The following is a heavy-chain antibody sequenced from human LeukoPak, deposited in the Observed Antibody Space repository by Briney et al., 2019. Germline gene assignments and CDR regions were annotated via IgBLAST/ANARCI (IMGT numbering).Heavy chain of an antibody. CDR3: ARLGGTTDY. CDR1: GGSISSYY. D-gene: IGHD3-10*01. V-gene: IGHV4-59*08. J-gene: IGHJ4*02. Sequence: RASETLSLTCTVSGGSISSYYWSWIRQPPGKGLEWIGYIYYSGSTNYNPSLKSRVTISVDTSKNQFSLKLSSVTAADTAVYYCARLGGTTDYWGQGTLVTVSS. CDR2: IYYSGST.